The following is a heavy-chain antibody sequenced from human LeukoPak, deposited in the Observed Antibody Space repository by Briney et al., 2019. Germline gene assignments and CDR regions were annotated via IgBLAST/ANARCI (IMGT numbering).Heavy chain of an antibody. CDR3: SSQISRGGN. CDR2: ITPDGSST. D-gene: IGHD3-16*01. Sequence: GGSLRLSCAASGFSFSTYWMHWVRQVPGKGPEWVSHITPDGSSTNYADSVKGRFTVSRDNAKNTLYLQMNSLRAEDTAVYYCSSQISRGGNWGQGTLVTVSS. V-gene: IGHV3-74*01. J-gene: IGHJ4*02. CDR1: GFSFSTYW.